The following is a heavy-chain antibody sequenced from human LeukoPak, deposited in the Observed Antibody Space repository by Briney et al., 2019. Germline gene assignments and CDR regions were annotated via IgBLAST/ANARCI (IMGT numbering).Heavy chain of an antibody. D-gene: IGHD1-26*01. CDR2: IYSGGST. CDR3: ARGLSGSYLYFDY. CDR1: GFTVSSNY. V-gene: IGHV3-66*02. J-gene: IGHJ4*02. Sequence: GGSLRLSCAASGFTVSSNYMSWVRQAPGKGPEWVSVIYSGGSTYYADSVKGRFTISRDNSKNTLYLQMNSLRAEDTAVYYCARGLSGSYLYFDYWGQGTLVTVSS.